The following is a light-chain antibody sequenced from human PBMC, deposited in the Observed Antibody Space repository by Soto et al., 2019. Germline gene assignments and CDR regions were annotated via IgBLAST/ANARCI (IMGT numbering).Light chain of an antibody. V-gene: IGLV2-14*01. CDR1: SSDIGGYIY. CDR2: EVS. CDR3: SSYSSANTVI. Sequence: QSALTQPASVSASPGQSITISSTGTSSDIGGYIYVSWYQHHPGKAPRLMIYEVSSRPSGASNRFSGSKSGNTASLTISGLQAEDEAQYYCSSYSSANTVIFGGGTKLTVL. J-gene: IGLJ2*01.